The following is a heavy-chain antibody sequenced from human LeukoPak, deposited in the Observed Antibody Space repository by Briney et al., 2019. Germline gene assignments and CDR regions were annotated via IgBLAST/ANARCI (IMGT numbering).Heavy chain of an antibody. V-gene: IGHV3-48*03. CDR1: GFTFSSYE. Sequence: GGSLRLSCAASGFTFSSYEMNWVRQAPGKGLEWVSYISSSGSTIYYADSVKGRFTISRDNAKNSLYLQMNSLRAEDTAVYYCAKGHYDILTGYLLPPGYWGQGTLVTVSS. J-gene: IGHJ4*02. D-gene: IGHD3-9*01. CDR3: AKGHYDILTGYLLPPGY. CDR2: ISSSGSTI.